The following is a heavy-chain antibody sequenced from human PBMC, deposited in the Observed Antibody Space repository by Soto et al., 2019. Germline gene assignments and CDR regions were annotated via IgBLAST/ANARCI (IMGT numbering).Heavy chain of an antibody. CDR2: IDPSDSYV. V-gene: IGHV5-10-1*01. CDR1: GGXFTDDY. J-gene: IGHJ4*02. Sequence: EXLHISCKCSGGXFTDDYLTWVRQMPGRGLEFIARIDPSDSYVTYSPSFRGHVTLSIDKSISTAYLQWSSLKPSDTAFYYCARHNSNGDFDFWGQGTLGTVSS. CDR3: ARHNSNGDFDF. D-gene: IGHD2-8*01.